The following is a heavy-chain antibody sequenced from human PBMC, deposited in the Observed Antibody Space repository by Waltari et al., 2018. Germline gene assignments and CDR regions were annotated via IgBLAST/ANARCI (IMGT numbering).Heavy chain of an antibody. Sequence: QVQLQESGPGLVKPSETLSLTCTVSGGSISSHYWSWIRQPPGKGLEWIGYIYYSGSTNYNPSLKSRVTISVDTSKNQFSLKLSSVTAADTAVYYCARAGMGGNPLRALDYWGQGTLVTVSS. CDR2: IYYSGST. CDR1: GGSISSHY. CDR3: ARAGMGGNPLRALDY. J-gene: IGHJ4*02. D-gene: IGHD2-15*01. V-gene: IGHV4-59*11.